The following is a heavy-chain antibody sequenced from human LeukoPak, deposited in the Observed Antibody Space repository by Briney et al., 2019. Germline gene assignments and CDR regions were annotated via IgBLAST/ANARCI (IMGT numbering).Heavy chain of an antibody. Sequence: SETLSLTCAVYGGSFSGYDWSWIRQPPGKGLEWIGEINHSGSTNYNPSLKSRVTISVDTSKNQFSLKLSSVTAADTAVYYCARRGSWGSGSLFDYWGQGTLVTVSS. CDR3: ARRGSWGSGSLFDY. CDR1: GGSFSGYD. CDR2: INHSGST. V-gene: IGHV4-34*01. J-gene: IGHJ4*02. D-gene: IGHD7-27*01.